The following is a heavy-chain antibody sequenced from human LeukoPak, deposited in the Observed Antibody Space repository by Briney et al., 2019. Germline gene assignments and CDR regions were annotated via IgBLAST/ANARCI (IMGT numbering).Heavy chain of an antibody. CDR2: IIPIFGTA. CDR3: ARRSAGKNTGYYYYMDV. D-gene: IGHD6-13*01. Sequence: GASVKVSCKASGGTFSSYAISRVRQAPGQGLEWMGGIIPIFGTANYAQKFQGRVTITADESTSTAYMELSSLRSEDTAVYYCARRSAGKNTGYYYYMDVWGKGTTVTVSS. CDR1: GGTFSSYA. J-gene: IGHJ6*03. V-gene: IGHV1-69*13.